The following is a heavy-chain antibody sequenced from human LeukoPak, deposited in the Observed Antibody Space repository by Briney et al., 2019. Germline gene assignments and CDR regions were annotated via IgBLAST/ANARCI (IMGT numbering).Heavy chain of an antibody. V-gene: IGHV3-30-3*01. CDR2: ISYDGSNK. Sequence: GRSLRLSCAASGFTFSSYAMHWVRQAPGKGLEWVAVISYDGSNKYYADSVKGRFTISRDNSKNTLYLQMNSLRADDTAVYYCARDGDYYNSSGYFDYWGQGTLVTVSS. CDR1: GFTFSSYA. J-gene: IGHJ4*02. D-gene: IGHD3-22*01. CDR3: ARDGDYYNSSGYFDY.